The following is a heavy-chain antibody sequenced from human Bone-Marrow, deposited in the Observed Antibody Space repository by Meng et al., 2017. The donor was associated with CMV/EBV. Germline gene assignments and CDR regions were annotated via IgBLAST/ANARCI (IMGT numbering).Heavy chain of an antibody. V-gene: IGHV1-69*05. CDR2: IIPIFGTA. CDR3: AVAYYDFWSGLGGGMDV. D-gene: IGHD3-3*01. CDR1: GGTFSSYA. J-gene: IGHJ6*01. Sequence: SVKVSCKASGGTFSSYAISWVRQAPGQGLKWMGGIIPIFGTANYAQKFQGRVTITTDESTSTAYMELSSLRSEDTAVYYCAVAYYDFWSGLGGGMDVWGQGTTVSVSS.